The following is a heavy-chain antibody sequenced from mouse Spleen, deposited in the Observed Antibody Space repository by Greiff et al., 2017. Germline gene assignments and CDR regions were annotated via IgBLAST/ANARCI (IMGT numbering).Heavy chain of an antibody. CDR2: IWAGGST. CDR1: GFSLTSYG. CDR3: ARGAITRAMDY. V-gene: IGHV2-9*02. D-gene: IGHD2-4*01. J-gene: IGHJ4*01. Sequence: VKLVESGPGLVAPSQSLSITCTVSGFSLTSYGVHWVRQPPGKGLEWLGVIWAGGSTNYNSALMSRLSISKDNSKSQVFLKMNSLQTDDTAMYYCARGAITRAMDYWGQGTSVTVSS.